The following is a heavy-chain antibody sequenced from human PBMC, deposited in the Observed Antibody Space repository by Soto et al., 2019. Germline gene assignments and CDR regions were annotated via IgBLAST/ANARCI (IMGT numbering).Heavy chain of an antibody. CDR3: ARAIGADFFDY. Sequence: GGSLRLSCTASGFTFSNYAMSWVRQAPGMGLEWVSTISDSGVNTFFGDSMKDRFTISRDNSKSTVYLQLNTVRAEDTAIYYCARAIGADFFDYWGQGTLVTGLL. CDR2: ISDSGVNT. CDR1: GFTFSNYA. D-gene: IGHD6-25*01. J-gene: IGHJ4*02. V-gene: IGHV3-23*01.